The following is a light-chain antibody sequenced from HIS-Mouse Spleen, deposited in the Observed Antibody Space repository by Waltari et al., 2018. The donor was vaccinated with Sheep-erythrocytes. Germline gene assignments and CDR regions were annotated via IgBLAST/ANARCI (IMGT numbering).Light chain of an antibody. V-gene: IGKV3-11*01. Sequence: EIVLTQSPATLSLSPGERATLSCRASQSVSSYLAWYQQKPGQAPRLLIYDASNRATGIPARCSGSGSGTDFTLTISSLEPEDFAVYYCQQRSNWPQPWTFGQGTKVEIK. CDR3: QQRSNWPQPWT. J-gene: IGKJ1*01. CDR1: QSVSSY. CDR2: DAS.